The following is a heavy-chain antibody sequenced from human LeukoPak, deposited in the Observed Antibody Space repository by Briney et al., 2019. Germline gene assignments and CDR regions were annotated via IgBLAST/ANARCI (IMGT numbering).Heavy chain of an antibody. CDR3: ARDKTEYSTSPGDY. CDR2: ISSSSSYI. CDR1: GFTFSSYS. V-gene: IGHV3-21*01. D-gene: IGHD6-6*01. J-gene: IGHJ4*02. Sequence: GGSLRLSCAASGFTFSSYSMNWVRQAPGKGLEWVSSISSSSSYIYYADSVKGRFTISRDNAKNSMYLQMNSLRAEDTAVYYCARDKTEYSTSPGDYWGQGTLVTVSS.